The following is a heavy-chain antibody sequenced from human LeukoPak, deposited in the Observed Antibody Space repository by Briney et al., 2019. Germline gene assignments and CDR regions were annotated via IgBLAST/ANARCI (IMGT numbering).Heavy chain of an antibody. D-gene: IGHD6-6*01. CDR1: GGSISSSY. CDR3: ARLGYSSSSTGYYYYMDV. Sequence: SETLSLTCTVSGGSISSSYWSWIRQPAGKGLEWIGRSYTSGTTSYNPSLKSRVSISVDKSKNQLSLKVSSVTAADTGVYYCARLGYSSSSTGYYYYMDVWGKGTTVTVSS. J-gene: IGHJ6*03. CDR2: SYTSGTT. V-gene: IGHV4-4*07.